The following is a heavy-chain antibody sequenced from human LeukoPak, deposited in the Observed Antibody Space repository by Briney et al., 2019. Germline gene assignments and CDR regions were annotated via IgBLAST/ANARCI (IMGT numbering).Heavy chain of an antibody. CDR2: INPNSGGT. CDR1: GYTLTGYY. D-gene: IGHD4-23*01. J-gene: IGHJ4*02. Sequence: ASVKVSCKASGYTLTGYYMHWVRQAPGQGLAWMGWINPNSGGTNYAQKFQGRVTMTRDTSISTAYMEPSRLRSDDTAVYYCAVTTVVTPLFDYWGQGTLVTVSS. CDR3: AVTTVVTPLFDY. V-gene: IGHV1-2*02.